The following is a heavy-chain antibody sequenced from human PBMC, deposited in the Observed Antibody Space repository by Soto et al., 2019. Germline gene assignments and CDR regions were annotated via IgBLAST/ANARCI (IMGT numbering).Heavy chain of an antibody. CDR3: ARDTGTTVTTHWFDS. CDR2: ISAYNGNT. D-gene: IGHD4-17*01. V-gene: IGHV1-18*01. CDR1: GYTFTSYG. Sequence: ASVKVSCKASGYTFTSYGISWVRQAPGQGLEWMGWISAYNGNTNYAQKLQGRVTMTTDTSTSTAYMELRSLRSDDTAVYYCARDTGTTVTTHWFDSWGQGTLVTVSS. J-gene: IGHJ5*01.